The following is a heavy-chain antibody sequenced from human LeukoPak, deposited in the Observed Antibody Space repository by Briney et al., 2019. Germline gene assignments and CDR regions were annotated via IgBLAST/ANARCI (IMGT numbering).Heavy chain of an antibody. CDR1: GFTFSSYA. J-gene: IGHJ4*02. Sequence: PGGSLRLSCAASGFTFSSYAMSWVRQAPGKGLEWVSAISGSGGSTYYAGSVKGRFTISRDNSKNTLYLQMNSLRAEDTAVYYCAKEAPTLYYYDSSGYLPLDYWGQGTLVTVSS. CDR2: ISGSGGST. D-gene: IGHD3-22*01. V-gene: IGHV3-23*01. CDR3: AKEAPTLYYYDSSGYLPLDY.